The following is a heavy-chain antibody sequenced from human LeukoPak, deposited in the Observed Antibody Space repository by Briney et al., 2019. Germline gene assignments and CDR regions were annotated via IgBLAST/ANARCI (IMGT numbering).Heavy chain of an antibody. CDR3: ASIWFGEYTCNP. CDR1: GFTFSSYA. J-gene: IGHJ5*02. D-gene: IGHD3-10*01. Sequence: GGSLRLSCAASGFTFSSYAMSWVRQAPGKGLEWVSAISGSGGSTYYADSVKGRFTISRDNPKNTLYLQMNSLRAEDTAVYYCASIWFGEYTCNPWGQGTLVTVSS. CDR2: ISGSGGST. V-gene: IGHV3-23*01.